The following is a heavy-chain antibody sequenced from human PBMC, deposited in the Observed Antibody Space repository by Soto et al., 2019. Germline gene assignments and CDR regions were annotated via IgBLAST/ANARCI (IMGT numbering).Heavy chain of an antibody. Sequence: GESLKISCKGSGYSFTSYWISWVRQMPGKGLEWTGRIDPSDSYTNYSPSFQGHVTISADKSISTAYLQWSSLKASDTAMYYCARPMEQLVTYGMDVSGQGPTVTVSS. V-gene: IGHV5-10-1*01. D-gene: IGHD6-6*01. CDR2: IDPSDSYT. CDR3: ARPMEQLVTYGMDV. J-gene: IGHJ6*02. CDR1: GYSFTSYW.